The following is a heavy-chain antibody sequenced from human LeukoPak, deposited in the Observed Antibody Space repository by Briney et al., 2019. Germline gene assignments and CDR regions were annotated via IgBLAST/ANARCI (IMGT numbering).Heavy chain of an antibody. Sequence: GGSLRLSCAASGFTFDDYAMHWVRQAPGKGLEWVSGISWNSGSIGYADSVKGRFTISRDNAKNSLYLQMNSLRAEDTALYYCAKDDCDILTGSGGFDYWGQGTLVTVSS. CDR3: AKDDCDILTGSGGFDY. V-gene: IGHV3-9*01. J-gene: IGHJ4*02. D-gene: IGHD3-9*01. CDR1: GFTFDDYA. CDR2: ISWNSGSI.